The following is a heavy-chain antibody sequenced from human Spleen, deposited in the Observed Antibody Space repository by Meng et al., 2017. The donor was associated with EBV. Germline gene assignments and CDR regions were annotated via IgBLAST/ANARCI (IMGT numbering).Heavy chain of an antibody. V-gene: IGHV4-30-4*01. CDR2: ISNSGST. J-gene: IGHJ4*02. CDR3: ARAEWSAPYYFDY. Sequence: QVRGTESGQGLVKPSQTLSRTCDVSGGSISSGNYYWSWIRQPPGKGLEWIGYISNSGSTYYNPSLKSRVTISVDTSENQFSLKLSSVTAADTAVYFCARAEWSAPYYFDYWGQGTLVTVSS. D-gene: IGHD3-3*01. CDR1: GGSISSGNYY.